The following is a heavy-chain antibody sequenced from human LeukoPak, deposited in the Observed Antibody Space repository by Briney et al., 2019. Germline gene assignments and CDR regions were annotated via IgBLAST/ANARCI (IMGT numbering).Heavy chain of an antibody. D-gene: IGHD3-22*01. J-gene: IGHJ2*01. CDR1: GGSISSGSYY. CDR3: ARDYYDTGFFDL. CDR2: IYTSGST. Sequence: SETLSLTCTVSGGSISSGSYYWSWIRQPAGKGLEWIGRIYTSGSTNYNPSLKSRVTISVDTSKNQFSLKLSSVTAADTAVYYCARDYYDTGFFDLWGRGTLVTVSS. V-gene: IGHV4-61*02.